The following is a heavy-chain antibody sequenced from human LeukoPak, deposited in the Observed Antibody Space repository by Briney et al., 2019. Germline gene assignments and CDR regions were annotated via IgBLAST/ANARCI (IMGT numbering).Heavy chain of an antibody. CDR2: IYYSGST. Sequence: SETLSLTCTVSGGSISSGGYYWSWIRQHPGKGLEWIGYIYYSGSTYYNPSLKSRVTISVDTSKNQFSLKLSSVTAADTAVYYCASGPSIAAAAPGYFQHWGQGTLVTVSS. V-gene: IGHV4-31*03. J-gene: IGHJ1*01. CDR1: GGSISSGGYY. CDR3: ASGPSIAAAAPGYFQH. D-gene: IGHD6-13*01.